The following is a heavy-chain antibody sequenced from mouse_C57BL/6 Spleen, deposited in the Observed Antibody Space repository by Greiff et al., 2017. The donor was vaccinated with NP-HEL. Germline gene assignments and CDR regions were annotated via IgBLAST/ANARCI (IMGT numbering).Heavy chain of an antibody. D-gene: IGHD1-1*01. CDR2: INPSNGGT. CDR1: GYTFTSYW. J-gene: IGHJ2*01. V-gene: IGHV1-53*01. Sequence: QVQLQQPGTELVKPGASVKLSCKASGYTFTSYWMHWVKQRPGQGLEWIGDINPSNGGTNYNEKFKSKATLTVDKSSSTAYMQLSSLTSEDSAVYYCARAIYYGSSYDYFDYWGQGTTLTVSS. CDR3: ARAIYYGSSYDYFDY.